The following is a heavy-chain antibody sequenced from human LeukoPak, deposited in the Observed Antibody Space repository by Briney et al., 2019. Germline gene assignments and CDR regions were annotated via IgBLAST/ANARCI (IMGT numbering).Heavy chain of an antibody. CDR1: GFTFSSYA. CDR3: AKDPDSISSGGSDY. J-gene: IGHJ4*02. Sequence: GGSLRLSCAASGFTFSSYAMSWVRQAPGKGLEWVSAISGSGGSTYYADSVKGRFTISRDNSKNTLYLQMNSVRGEDTAVYYCAKDPDSISSGGSDYWGQGTLVTVSS. V-gene: IGHV3-23*01. D-gene: IGHD6-6*01. CDR2: ISGSGGST.